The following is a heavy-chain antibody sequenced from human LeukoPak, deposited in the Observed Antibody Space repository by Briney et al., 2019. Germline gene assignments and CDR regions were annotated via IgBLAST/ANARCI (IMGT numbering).Heavy chain of an antibody. V-gene: IGHV4-34*01. J-gene: IGHJ4*02. Sequence: SESLSLSCAVYGGSFSGYYWSWIRQPPGKGLEWIAEINHSGSTNYNPSLKSRVTISVDTSKNQFSLKLSSVTAADTAVYYCARGYCSSTSCPYYFDYWGQGTLVTVSS. CDR1: GGSFSGYY. CDR2: INHSGST. D-gene: IGHD2-2*01. CDR3: ARGYCSSTSCPYYFDY.